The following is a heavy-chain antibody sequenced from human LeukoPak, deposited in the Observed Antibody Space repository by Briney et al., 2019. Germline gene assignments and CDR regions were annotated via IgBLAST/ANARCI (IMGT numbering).Heavy chain of an antibody. CDR1: GYTLTELS. V-gene: IGHV1-24*01. CDR3: ARYGDYLTNWFDP. D-gene: IGHD4-17*01. Sequence: ASVKVSCKVSGYTLTELSMHWVRQAPGKGLEWMGGFDPEDGETIYAQKLQGRVTMTTDTSTSTAYMELRSLRSDDTAVYYCARYGDYLTNWFDPWGQGTLVTVSS. CDR2: FDPEDGET. J-gene: IGHJ5*02.